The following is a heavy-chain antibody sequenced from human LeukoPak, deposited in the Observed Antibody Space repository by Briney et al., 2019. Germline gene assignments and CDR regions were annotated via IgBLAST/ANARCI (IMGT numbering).Heavy chain of an antibody. Sequence: PGGSLRLSCAASGFTFSSYWMHWVRQAPGKGLVWVSRIYSDGNTTNYADSVKVRFTISRDNAKNTLYLQMNSLRAEDTAVYYCARDQGSTSRGIDYWGQGTLVTVSS. CDR3: ARDQGSTSRGIDY. J-gene: IGHJ4*02. D-gene: IGHD2-2*01. CDR1: GFTFSSYW. CDR2: IYSDGNTT. V-gene: IGHV3-74*01.